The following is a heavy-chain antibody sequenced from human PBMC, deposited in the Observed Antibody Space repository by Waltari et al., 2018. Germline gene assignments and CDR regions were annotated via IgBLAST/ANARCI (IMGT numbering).Heavy chain of an antibody. CDR3: ATSGFAAFDI. Sequence: QLQLQESGPGLVKPSQTLSLTCTVSGGSISSGSYYWSWIRQPAGKGLEWIGRIYTSGSTNYNPSLKSRVTISVDTSKNQFSLKLSSVTAADTAVYYCATSGFAAFDIWGQGTMVTVSS. V-gene: IGHV4-61*02. J-gene: IGHJ3*02. CDR1: GGSISSGSYY. D-gene: IGHD6-25*01. CDR2: IYTSGST.